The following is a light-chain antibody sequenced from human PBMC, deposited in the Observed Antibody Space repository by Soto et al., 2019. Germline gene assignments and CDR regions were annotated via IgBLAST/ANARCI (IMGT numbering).Light chain of an antibody. Sequence: QSVLTQPASVSGSPGQSITISCTGTSSDVGSYNLVSWYQQHPGKAPKLMIYEGSKRPSGVSNRFSGSKSGNTASLTISGLQAEDEAHYYCCSYAGSSTYVFGTGTKVIVL. V-gene: IGLV2-23*01. CDR3: CSYAGSSTYV. CDR1: SSDVGSYNL. CDR2: EGS. J-gene: IGLJ1*01.